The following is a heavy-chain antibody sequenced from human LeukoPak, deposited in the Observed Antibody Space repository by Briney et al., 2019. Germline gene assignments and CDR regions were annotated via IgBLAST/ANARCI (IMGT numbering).Heavy chain of an antibody. V-gene: IGHV1-18*01. D-gene: IGHD3-9*01. J-gene: IGHJ4*02. CDR2: ISAYNGNT. CDR1: GYTFTSYG. CDR3: ARDRVLRYFDRLLLGDYFDY. Sequence: GASVKVSCKASGYTFTSYGISWVRQAPGQGLEWMGWISAYNGNTNYAQKLQGRVTMTTDTSTSTAYMELRSLRSDDTAVYYCARDRVLRYFDRLLLGDYFDYWGQGTLVTVSS.